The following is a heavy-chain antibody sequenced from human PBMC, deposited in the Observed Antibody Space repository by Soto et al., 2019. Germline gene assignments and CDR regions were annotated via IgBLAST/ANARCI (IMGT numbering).Heavy chain of an antibody. CDR1: GFTFSSYA. CDR3: AKGSLMGGIYLGELSLYDY. CDR2: ISGSGGST. D-gene: IGHD3-16*02. Sequence: GGSLRLSCAASGFTFSSYAMSWVRQAPGKGLEWVSAISGSGGSTYYADSVKGRFTISRDNSKNTLYLQMNSLRAEDTAVYYCAKGSLMGGIYLGELSLYDYWGQGTLVTVSS. J-gene: IGHJ4*02. V-gene: IGHV3-23*01.